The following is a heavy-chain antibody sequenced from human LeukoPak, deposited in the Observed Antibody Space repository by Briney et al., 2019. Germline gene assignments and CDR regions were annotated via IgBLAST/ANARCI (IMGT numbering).Heavy chain of an antibody. CDR3: ARDGDSYGYGIDY. V-gene: IGHV3-33*01. CDR1: GSTFSSYV. D-gene: IGHD5-18*01. Sequence: GGSLRLSCAASGSTFSSYVMHWVRQAPGKGLEWVAVIWYDGSNKYYADSVKGRFIISRDNSKNTLYLQMNSLRGEDTAIYYCARDGDSYGYGIDYWGQGTLVTVSP. J-gene: IGHJ4*02. CDR2: IWYDGSNK.